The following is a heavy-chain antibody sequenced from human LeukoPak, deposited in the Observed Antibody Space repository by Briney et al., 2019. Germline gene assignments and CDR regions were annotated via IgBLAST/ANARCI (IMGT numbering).Heavy chain of an antibody. CDR1: GFTFDDYA. CDR2: ISWNSGSI. CDR3: AKVTSSGYYFFDY. J-gene: IGHJ4*02. D-gene: IGHD3-22*01. Sequence: GGSLRLSCAASGFTFDDYAMHWVRQAPGKGLEWVSGISWNSGSIGYAYSVKGRFTISRDNAKNSLYLQMNSLRAEDTALYYCAKVTSSGYYFFDYWGQGTLVTVSS. V-gene: IGHV3-9*01.